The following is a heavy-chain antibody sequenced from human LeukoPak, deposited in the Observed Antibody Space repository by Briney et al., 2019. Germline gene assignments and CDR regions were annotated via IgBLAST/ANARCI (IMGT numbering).Heavy chain of an antibody. CDR1: GGTFSRYA. CDR3: ARESRIPTTVTTRYFDY. V-gene: IGHV1-69*05. CDR2: IIPIFGTA. Sequence: ASVKVSCKASGGTFSRYAISWVRQAPGQGLEWMGRIIPIFGTANYAQKFQGRVTITTDESTSTAYMELSSLRSEDTAVYYCARESRIPTTVTTRYFDYWGLGTLVTVSS. D-gene: IGHD4-17*01. J-gene: IGHJ4*02.